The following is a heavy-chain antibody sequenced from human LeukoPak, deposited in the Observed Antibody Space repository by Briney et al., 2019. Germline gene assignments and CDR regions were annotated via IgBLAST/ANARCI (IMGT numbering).Heavy chain of an antibody. CDR1: GGSFSGYY. D-gene: IGHD3-3*01. CDR3: AGGPPRRRHRRGYDY. J-gene: IGHJ4*02. CDR2: INHSGST. Sequence: SETLSLTCAVYGGSFSGYYWSWIRQPPGKGLEWIGEINHSGSTNYNPSLKSRVTISVDTSKNQFSLKLSSVTAADTAVYYCAGGPPRRRHRRGYDYWGQGTLVTVSS. V-gene: IGHV4-34*01.